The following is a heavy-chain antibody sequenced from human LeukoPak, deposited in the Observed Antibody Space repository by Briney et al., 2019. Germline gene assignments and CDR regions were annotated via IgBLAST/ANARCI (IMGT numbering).Heavy chain of an antibody. Sequence: GGSLRLSCAASGFTFSSYWMHWVRQAPGKGLVWVSRTNSDGSSTSYADSVKGRFTISRDNAKNTLYLQMNSLRAEDTAVYYCARVYSGGSSARYYYYMDVWGKGTTVTVSS. V-gene: IGHV3-74*01. CDR3: ARVYSGGSSARYYYYMDV. CDR1: GFTFSSYW. D-gene: IGHD2-15*01. J-gene: IGHJ6*03. CDR2: TNSDGSST.